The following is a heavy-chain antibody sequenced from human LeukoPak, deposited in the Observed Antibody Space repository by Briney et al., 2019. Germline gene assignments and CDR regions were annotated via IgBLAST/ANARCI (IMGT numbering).Heavy chain of an antibody. CDR3: ARDERYDSSGYPFDY. CDR1: GYTFTSYD. CDR2: MNPNSGGT. D-gene: IGHD3-22*01. V-gene: IGHV1-2*02. J-gene: IGHJ4*02. Sequence: ASVKVSCKASGYTFTSYDINWVRQATGQGLEWMGWMNPNSGGTNYAQKFQGRVTMTRDTSISTAYMELSRLRSDDTAVYYCARDERYDSSGYPFDYWGQGTLVTVSS.